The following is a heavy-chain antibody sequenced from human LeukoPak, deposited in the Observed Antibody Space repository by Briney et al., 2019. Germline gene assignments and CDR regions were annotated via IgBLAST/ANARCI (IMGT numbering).Heavy chain of an antibody. CDR1: GGSFSGYY. CDR3: ARASAAGTGLGLGYYYYMDV. Sequence: SETLSLTCAVYGGSFSGYYWSWIRQPSGKGLEWIGEINHSGSTNYNPSLKSRVTISVDTSKNQFSLKLSSVTAADTAVYYCARASAAGTGLGLGYYYYMDVWGKGTTVTVSS. J-gene: IGHJ6*03. CDR2: INHSGST. V-gene: IGHV4-34*01. D-gene: IGHD6-19*01.